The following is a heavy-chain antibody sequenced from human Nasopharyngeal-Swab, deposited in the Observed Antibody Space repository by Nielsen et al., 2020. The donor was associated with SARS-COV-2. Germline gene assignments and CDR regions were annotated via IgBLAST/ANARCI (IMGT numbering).Heavy chain of an antibody. CDR1: GFTFDDYT. J-gene: IGHJ4*02. CDR3: AMIGGSVIDY. V-gene: IGHV3-43*01. CDR2: ISWDGGST. Sequence: GESLKISCAASGFTFDDYTMHWVRQAPGKGLEWVSLISWDGGSTYYADSVKGRFTISRDNSKNSLYLQMNSLRTEDTALYYCAMIGGSVIDYWGQGTLVTVPS. D-gene: IGHD2-15*01.